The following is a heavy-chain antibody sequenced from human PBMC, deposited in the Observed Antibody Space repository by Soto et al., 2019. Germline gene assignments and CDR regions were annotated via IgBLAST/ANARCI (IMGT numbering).Heavy chain of an antibody. D-gene: IGHD3-3*01. J-gene: IGHJ6*02. CDR1: GFTFSSYA. V-gene: IGHV3-23*01. Sequence: LRLSCAASGFTFSSYAMSWVRQAPGKGLEWVSAISGSGGSTYYADSVKGRFTISRDNSKNTLYLQMNSLRAEDTAVYYCAKGATQGAHYYDFWSGYSAYYYYGMDVWGQGTTVTVSS. CDR3: AKGATQGAHYYDFWSGYSAYYYYGMDV. CDR2: ISGSGGST.